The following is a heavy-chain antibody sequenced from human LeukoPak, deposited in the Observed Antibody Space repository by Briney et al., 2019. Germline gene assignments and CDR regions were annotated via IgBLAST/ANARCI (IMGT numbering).Heavy chain of an antibody. V-gene: IGHV3-48*01. Sequence: PGGSLRLSCVASESSLGAYAMNWVRQAPGKGLEWVSYISASSSATYYAESVKGRFTISRDNGQNSLYLQMNSLRAGDTAVYYCTRGVGRRGGTFDYWGQGTLVTVSS. CDR3: TRGVGRRGGTFDY. CDR2: ISASSSAT. CDR1: ESSLGAYA. J-gene: IGHJ4*02. D-gene: IGHD3-10*01.